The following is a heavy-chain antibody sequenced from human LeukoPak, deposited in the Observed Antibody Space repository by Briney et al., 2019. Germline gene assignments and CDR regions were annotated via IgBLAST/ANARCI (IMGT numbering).Heavy chain of an antibody. CDR1: GGSISSSSYY. Sequence: PSETLSLTCTVSGGSISSSSYYWGWIRQPPGKGLEWIGEIYHSGSTNYNPSLKSRVTISVDKSKNQFSLKLSSVTAADTAVYYCARGEGYYYYYMDVWGKGTTVTVSS. CDR3: ARGEGYYYYYMDV. J-gene: IGHJ6*03. CDR2: IYHSGST. V-gene: IGHV4-39*07.